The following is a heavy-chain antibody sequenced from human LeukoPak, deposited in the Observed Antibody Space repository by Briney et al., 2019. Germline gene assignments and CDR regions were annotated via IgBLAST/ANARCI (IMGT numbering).Heavy chain of an antibody. J-gene: IGHJ4*02. V-gene: IGHV1-2*02. CDR1: GYTFTGYY. Sequence: ASVKVSCKASGYTFTGYYMHWVRQAPGQGLEWMGWTNPNSGGTNYAQKFQGRVTMTRDTSISTAYMELSRLRSDDTAVYYCARGRAVGATTMGDYWGQGTLVTVSS. CDR2: TNPNSGGT. CDR3: ARGRAVGATTMGDY. D-gene: IGHD1-26*01.